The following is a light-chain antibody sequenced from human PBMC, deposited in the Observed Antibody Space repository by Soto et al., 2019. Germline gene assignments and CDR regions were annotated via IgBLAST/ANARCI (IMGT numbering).Light chain of an antibody. CDR1: QSLTNSY. CDR3: QQYGTSEII. V-gene: IGKV3-20*01. J-gene: IGKJ5*01. CDR2: DTS. Sequence: DTVLTQSPDTGSFSPGHRATLSCRASQSLTNSYIAWYQVKPGQAHRLLIYDTSSRATGITARFSGSGSGTDFTLTITRLEPEDFAVFYCQQYGTSEIIFGEGTRLAI.